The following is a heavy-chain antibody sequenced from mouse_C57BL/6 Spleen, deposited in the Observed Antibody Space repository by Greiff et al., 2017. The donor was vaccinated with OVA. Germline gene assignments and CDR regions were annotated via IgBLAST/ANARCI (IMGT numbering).Heavy chain of an antibody. V-gene: IGHV3-6*01. D-gene: IGHD3-2*02. J-gene: IGHJ2*01. CDR3: AREGSGYGY. Sequence: ESGPGLVKPSQSLSLTCSVTGYSITSGYYWNWIRQFPGNKLEWMGYISYDGSNNYNPSLKNRISITRDTSKNQFFLKLNSVTTEDTATYYCAREGSGYGYWGQGTTLTVSS. CDR1: GYSITSGYY. CDR2: ISYDGSN.